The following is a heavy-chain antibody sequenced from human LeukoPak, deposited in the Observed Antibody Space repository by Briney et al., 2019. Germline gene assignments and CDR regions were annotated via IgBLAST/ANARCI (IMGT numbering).Heavy chain of an antibody. CDR1: GGSISSGGYY. Sequence: SETLSLTCTVSGGSISSGGYYWSWIRQHPGKGLEWIGYIYYSGSTYYNPSLKSRVTISVDTSKNQFSLKPSSVTAADTAVYYCARAGRGCCSSTSCEYNWFDPWGQGTLVTVSS. J-gene: IGHJ5*02. CDR3: ARAGRGCCSSTSCEYNWFDP. CDR2: IYYSGST. V-gene: IGHV4-31*03. D-gene: IGHD2-2*01.